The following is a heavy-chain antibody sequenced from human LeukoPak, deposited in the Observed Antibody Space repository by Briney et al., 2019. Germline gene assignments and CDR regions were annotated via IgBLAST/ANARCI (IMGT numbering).Heavy chain of an antibody. Sequence: GGSLRLSCAASGFTVSSNYMSWVRQAPGKGLEWVSVIYSGGSTYYADSVKGRFTISRDNFKNTLYLQMNSLRAEDTAVYYCARDPADSSGYYYYGMDVWGQGTAVTVSS. J-gene: IGHJ6*02. CDR2: IYSGGST. V-gene: IGHV3-66*01. CDR3: ARDPADSSGYYYYGMDV. D-gene: IGHD3-22*01. CDR1: GFTVSSNY.